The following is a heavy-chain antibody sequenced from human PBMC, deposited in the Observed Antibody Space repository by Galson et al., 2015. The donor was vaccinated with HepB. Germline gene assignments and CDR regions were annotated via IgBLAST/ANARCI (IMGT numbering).Heavy chain of an antibody. V-gene: IGHV3-21*01. CDR1: GFTFSSYS. CDR2: ISSSSSYI. J-gene: IGHJ4*02. Sequence: SLRLSCAASGFTFSSYSMNWVRQAPGKGLEWVSSISSSSSYIYYADSVKGRFTISRDNAKNSLYLQMNSLRAEDTAVYYCARDQNPDMVRGDLDYWGQGTLVTVSS. D-gene: IGHD3-10*01. CDR3: ARDQNPDMVRGDLDY.